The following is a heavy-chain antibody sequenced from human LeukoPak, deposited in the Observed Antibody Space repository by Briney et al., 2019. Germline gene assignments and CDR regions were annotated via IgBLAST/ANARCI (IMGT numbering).Heavy chain of an antibody. CDR2: ISSSSSYI. CDR1: GFTFSSYS. Sequence: VGSLRLSCAASGFTFSSYSMNWVRQAPGKGPEWVSSISSSSSYIYYADSVKGRFTISRDNAKNSLYLQMNSLRAEDTAVYYCALLRLDTYYYGMDVWGKGTTVTVSS. D-gene: IGHD2-15*01. CDR3: ALLRLDTYYYGMDV. V-gene: IGHV3-21*01. J-gene: IGHJ6*04.